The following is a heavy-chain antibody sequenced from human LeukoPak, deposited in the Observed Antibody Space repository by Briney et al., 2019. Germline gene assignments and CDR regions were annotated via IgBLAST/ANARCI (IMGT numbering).Heavy chain of an antibody. J-gene: IGHJ4*02. CDR1: GGTFSSYA. CDR3: ARGLGLRGDTYFDY. V-gene: IGHV1-69*13. CDR2: IIPIFGTA. Sequence: GASVNVSFKASGGTFSSYAISWVRQAPGQGLEWMGGIIPIFGTANYAQKFQGRVTITADESTSTAYMELSSLRSEDTAVYYCARGLGLRGDTYFDYWGQGTLVTVSS. D-gene: IGHD2-21*02.